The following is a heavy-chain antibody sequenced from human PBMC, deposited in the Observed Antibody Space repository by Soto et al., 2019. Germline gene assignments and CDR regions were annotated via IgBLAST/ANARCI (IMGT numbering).Heavy chain of an antibody. CDR1: GFTFSSYA. Sequence: GVSLRLSCAASGFTFSSYAMSWVRQAPGKGLEWVSVISDDGDTTYYADSVKGRFTISRDNSKNTLYLEMNSLKAEDAAVYYCVKKTGGSPGTNYFDFWGLGTLVTVSP. V-gene: IGHV3-23*01. CDR2: ISDDGDTT. CDR3: VKKTGGSPGTNYFDF. D-gene: IGHD2-8*01. J-gene: IGHJ4*02.